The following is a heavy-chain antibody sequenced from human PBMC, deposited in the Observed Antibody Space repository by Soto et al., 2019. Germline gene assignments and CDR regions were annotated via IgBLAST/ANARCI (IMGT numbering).Heavy chain of an antibody. CDR2: IYYSGET. CDR1: GGSISSRNYY. J-gene: IGHJ4*02. V-gene: IGHV4-39*01. Sequence: SETLSLTCTVSGGSISSRNYYWAWVRQPPGKGLEWIGNIYYSGETYYHPSFRNRLTVSVDTTRNQFSLKLRSLTAADTAVYYCAKATRFWSGYYTDYWGQGTLVTVSS. D-gene: IGHD3-3*01. CDR3: AKATRFWSGYYTDY.